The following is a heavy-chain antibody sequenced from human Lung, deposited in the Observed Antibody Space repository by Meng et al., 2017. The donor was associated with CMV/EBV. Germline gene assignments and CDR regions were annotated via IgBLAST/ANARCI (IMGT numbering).Heavy chain of an antibody. CDR2: IYHSGST. V-gene: IGHV4-4*03. D-gene: IGHD6-19*01. CDR1: GGPIGSSNW. J-gene: IGHJ4*02. CDR3: ASFPPPGKQWLVTDY. Sequence: GQLLGSGPGAVCSPGTRSLTCAVPGGPIGSSNWWSWVRQPPGKGLEWIGEIYHSGSTNYNPSLKSRVTISVDKSKNQFSLKLSSVTAADTAVYYCASFPPPGKQWLVTDYWGQGTLVTVSS.